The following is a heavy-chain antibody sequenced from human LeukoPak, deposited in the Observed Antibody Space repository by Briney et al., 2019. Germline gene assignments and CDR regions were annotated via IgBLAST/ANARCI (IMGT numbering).Heavy chain of an antibody. V-gene: IGHV3-30*03. CDR1: GFTFSSYG. J-gene: IGHJ4*02. CDR2: ISYDGKNK. D-gene: IGHD6-13*01. CDR3: ASHWAQQVVSDY. Sequence: GGSLRLSCAASGFTFSSYGMHWVRQAPGKGLEWVAVISYDGKNKYYADVVKGRFTISRDNSKNTLYLQMNSLRPEGTAVYYCASHWAQQVVSDYWGQGTLVTVSS.